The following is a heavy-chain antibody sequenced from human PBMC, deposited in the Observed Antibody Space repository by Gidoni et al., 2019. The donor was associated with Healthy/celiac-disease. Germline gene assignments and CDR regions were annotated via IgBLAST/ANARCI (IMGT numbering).Heavy chain of an antibody. D-gene: IGHD6-6*01. J-gene: IGHJ6*02. CDR3: ARGRRIAARPDYYYGMDV. CDR1: GGSFTRYY. V-gene: IGHV4-34*01. Sequence: QVQLPQWGAGLLKPSETLSLTTAAYGGSFTRYYWSWIRQHPGKGLEWIGEINHSGSTNYNPSLKSRVTISVDTSKNQFALKLSSVTAADTAVDYWARGRRIAARPDYYYGMDVWGQGTTVTVSS. CDR2: INHSGST.